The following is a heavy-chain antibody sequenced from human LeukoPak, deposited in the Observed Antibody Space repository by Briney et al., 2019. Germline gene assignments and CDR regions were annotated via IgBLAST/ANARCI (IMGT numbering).Heavy chain of an antibody. D-gene: IGHD1-14*01. CDR2: ISSSGSTI. J-gene: IGHJ4*02. CDR1: GFTFSSYA. V-gene: IGHV3-48*03. Sequence: GGSLRLSCAASGFTFSSYAMSWVRQAPGEGLEWVSYISSSGSTIYYADSVKGRFTISRDNAKNSLYLQMNSLRAEDTAVYYCARAGGRRFSVFDYWGQGTLVTVSS. CDR3: ARAGGRRFSVFDY.